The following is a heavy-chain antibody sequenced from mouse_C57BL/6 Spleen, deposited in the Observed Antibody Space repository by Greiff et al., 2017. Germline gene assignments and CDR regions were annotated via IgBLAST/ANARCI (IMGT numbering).Heavy chain of an antibody. D-gene: IGHD1-1*01. CDR3: ARSLTTVVATGYFDY. CDR2: INPSTGGT. V-gene: IGHV1-42*01. Sequence: EVQLQQSGPELVKPGASVKISCKASGYSFTGYYMNWVKQSPEKSLEWIGEINPSTGGTTYNQKFKAKATLTVDKSSSTAYMQLKSLTSEDSAVYYCARSLTTVVATGYFDYWGQGNTLTVSS. CDR1: GYSFTGYY. J-gene: IGHJ2*01.